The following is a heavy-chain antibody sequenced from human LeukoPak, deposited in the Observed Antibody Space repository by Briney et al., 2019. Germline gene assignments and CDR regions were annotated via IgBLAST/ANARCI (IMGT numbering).Heavy chain of an antibody. J-gene: IGHJ4*02. CDR3: ARHPSHYDFWGGYSPYYFDY. D-gene: IGHD3-3*01. CDR2: IYPGDSDT. Sequence: HGESLKISCKGSGYSFTSYWIGWVRQMPGKGLEWMGIIYPGDSDTRYSPSFQGQVTISADKSISTAYLQWSSLKASDTAMYYCARHPSHYDFWGGYSPYYFDYWGQGTLVTVSS. V-gene: IGHV5-51*01. CDR1: GYSFTSYW.